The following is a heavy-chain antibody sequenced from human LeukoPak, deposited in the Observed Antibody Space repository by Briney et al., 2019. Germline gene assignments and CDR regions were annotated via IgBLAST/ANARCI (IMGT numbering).Heavy chain of an antibody. CDR3: AKNPRLEGWIYFDS. Sequence: GASLRLSCAASGFTFSSYSMSWVRQAPGKGLEWVSSISGSGGRIDYADSVKGRFTISRDNSKNTLSLQMNSLTAEDTAVYYCAKNPRLEGWIYFDSWGQGILVTVSS. V-gene: IGHV3-23*01. CDR2: ISGSGGRI. D-gene: IGHD1-1*01. J-gene: IGHJ4*02. CDR1: GFTFSSYS.